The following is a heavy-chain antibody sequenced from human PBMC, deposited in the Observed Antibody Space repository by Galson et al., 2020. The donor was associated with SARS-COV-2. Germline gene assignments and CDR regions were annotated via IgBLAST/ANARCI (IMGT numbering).Heavy chain of an antibody. CDR1: GFTFSSYA. V-gene: IGHV3-23*01. D-gene: IGHD1-26*01. J-gene: IGHJ4*02. CDR3: AKRIVGAFDY. Sequence: GGSLRLPCAAPGFTFSSYAMSWVRQAPGKGLEWVSVITGSGGNTNYADSAKGRCTISRDNSKNTLYLQMNSLRAEDTAVYYCAKRIVGAFDYWGQGTLVTVSS. CDR2: ITGSGGNT.